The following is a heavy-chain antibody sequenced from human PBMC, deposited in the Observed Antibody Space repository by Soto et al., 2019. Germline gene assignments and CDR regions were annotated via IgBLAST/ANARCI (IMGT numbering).Heavy chain of an antibody. CDR3: ASGYYPYYFDY. D-gene: IGHD3-22*01. CDR2: IYYSGST. Sequence: SETLSLTCTVSGGSISSSSYYWGWIRQPPGKGLEWIGSIYYSGSTYYNPSLKSRVTISVDTSKNQFSLKLSSVTAADTAVYYCASGYYPYYFDYWGQGTLVTVSS. V-gene: IGHV4-39*01. CDR1: GGSISSSSYY. J-gene: IGHJ4*02.